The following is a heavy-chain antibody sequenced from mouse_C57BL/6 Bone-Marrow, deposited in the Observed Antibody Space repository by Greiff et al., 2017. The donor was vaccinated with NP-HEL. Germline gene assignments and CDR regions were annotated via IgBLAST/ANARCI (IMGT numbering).Heavy chain of an antibody. Sequence: QVQLQQPGAELVKPGASVKLSCKASGYTFTSYWMHWVKQRPGRGLEWIGRFAPNSGGPKYNEKFKSKATLTVDKPSSTAYMQLSSLTSEDAAVDYCAREAPYGSFADWGQGTLVTVSA. CDR2: FAPNSGGP. J-gene: IGHJ3*01. V-gene: IGHV1-72*01. CDR1: GYTFTSYW. CDR3: AREAPYGSFAD. D-gene: IGHD2-2*01.